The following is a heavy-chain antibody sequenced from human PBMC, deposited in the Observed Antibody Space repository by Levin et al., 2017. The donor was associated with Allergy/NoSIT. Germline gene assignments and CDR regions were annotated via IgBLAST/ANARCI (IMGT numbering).Heavy chain of an antibody. D-gene: IGHD2-15*01. V-gene: IGHV3-15*07. CDR2: IKSKTDGGTT. CDR3: TTVLVVVVAAPPEPY. Sequence: PGESLKISCAASGFTFSNAWMNWVRQAPGKGLEWVGRIKSKTDGGTTDYAAPVKGRFTISRDDSKNTLYLQMNSLKTEDTAVYYCTTVLVVVVAAPPEPYWGQGTLVTVSS. CDR1: GFTFSNAW. J-gene: IGHJ4*02.